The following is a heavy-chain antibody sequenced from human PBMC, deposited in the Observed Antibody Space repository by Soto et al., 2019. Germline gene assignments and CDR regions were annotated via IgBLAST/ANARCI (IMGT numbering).Heavy chain of an antibody. V-gene: IGHV1-69*13. Sequence: ASVKVSCKASGYTFTDYGITWVRQAPGQGLQWMGGINTINGATNYAQKFQGRVTITADESTSTAYMELSSLRSEDTAVYYCARGEYDYVWGSYRPLYYYGMDVWGQGTTVTVSS. D-gene: IGHD3-16*02. J-gene: IGHJ6*02. CDR1: GYTFTDYG. CDR2: INTINGAT. CDR3: ARGEYDYVWGSYRPLYYYGMDV.